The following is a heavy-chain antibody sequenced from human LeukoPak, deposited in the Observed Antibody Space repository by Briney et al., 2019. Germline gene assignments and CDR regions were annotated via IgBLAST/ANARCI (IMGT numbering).Heavy chain of an antibody. CDR3: ARSNNDGDFLGVGFDY. Sequence: ASVKVSCKTSGYAFINYAINWVRQAPGQGLEWMGWINTNTGNPTYTQGFTGRFVFSLDTSVSTSYLQISSLETEDTAIYYCARSNNDGDFLGVGFDYWGQGALVTVSS. V-gene: IGHV7-4-1*02. CDR2: INTNTGNP. CDR1: GYAFINYA. D-gene: IGHD2-21*02. J-gene: IGHJ4*02.